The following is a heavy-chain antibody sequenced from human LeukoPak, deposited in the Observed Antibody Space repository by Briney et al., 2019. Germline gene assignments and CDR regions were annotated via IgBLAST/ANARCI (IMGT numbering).Heavy chain of an antibody. J-gene: IGHJ3*02. D-gene: IGHD3-3*01. CDR1: GGSLKNFA. Sequence: SVKVSCKASGGSLKNFAISWVRQAPGQGPEWMGGFNHIYGTTNYAQKFQGRVTITVDDSTNIAYLDLSSLRSEHTALYYCARGAEWFSWTRLDAFDIWGQGTMVTVSS. CDR3: ARGAEWFSWTRLDAFDI. V-gene: IGHV1-69*13. CDR2: FNHIYGTT.